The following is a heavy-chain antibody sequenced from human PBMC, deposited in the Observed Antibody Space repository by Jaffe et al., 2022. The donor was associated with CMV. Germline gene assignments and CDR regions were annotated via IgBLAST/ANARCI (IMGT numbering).Heavy chain of an antibody. D-gene: IGHD3-3*01. Sequence: EVQLVESGGGLVQPGRSLRLSCTASGFTFGDYAMSWVRQAPGKGLEWVGFIRSKAYGGTTEYAASVKGRFTISRDDSKSIAYLQMNSLKTEDTAVYYCTRQYYDFWSGYYQLDPWGQGTLVTVSS. CDR1: GFTFGDYA. V-gene: IGHV3-49*04. J-gene: IGHJ5*02. CDR3: TRQYYDFWSGYYQLDP. CDR2: IRSKAYGGTT.